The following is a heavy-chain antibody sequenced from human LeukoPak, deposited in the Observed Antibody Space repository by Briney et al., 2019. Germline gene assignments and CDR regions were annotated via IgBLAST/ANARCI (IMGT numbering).Heavy chain of an antibody. Sequence: PSETLSLTCAVSGGSFSGYYWTWIRQPPGKGLEWIGEINHSGSANYNPSLKSRVTISLDTSKNQFSLKLTSVTAADTAVYYCARGQGTVTTHWGQGTLVTVSS. J-gene: IGHJ4*02. CDR3: ARGQGTVTTH. CDR1: GGSFSGYY. D-gene: IGHD4-17*01. V-gene: IGHV4-34*01. CDR2: INHSGSA.